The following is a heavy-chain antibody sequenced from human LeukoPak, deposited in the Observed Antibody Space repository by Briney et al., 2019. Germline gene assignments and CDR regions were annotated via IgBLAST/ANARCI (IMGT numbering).Heavy chain of an antibody. Sequence: GGSLRLSCAASGFTFSSYMVTWVRQAPGKGLEWVSSISSGSSYIYYEDSVKGRFTISRDNGKNSLYLQMSSLRAEDTAVYCCAIAVDSISGTGDTFDIWGQGTMVTVSS. V-gene: IGHV3-21*01. CDR3: AIAVDSISGTGDTFDI. D-gene: IGHD3-3*01. CDR1: GFTFSSYM. J-gene: IGHJ3*02. CDR2: ISSGSSYI.